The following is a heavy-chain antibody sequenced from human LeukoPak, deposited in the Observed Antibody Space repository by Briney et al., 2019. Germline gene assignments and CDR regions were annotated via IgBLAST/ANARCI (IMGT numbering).Heavy chain of an antibody. J-gene: IGHJ4*02. D-gene: IGHD3-22*01. Sequence: GGSLRLSCAASGFTFSSYAMHWVRQAPGKGLEWVAVISYDGSNKYYADSVKGRFTISRDNSKNTLYLQMNSLRAEDTAVYYCARDYRDYDSSGKFDYWGQGTLVTVSS. CDR2: ISYDGSNK. V-gene: IGHV3-30*04. CDR1: GFTFSSYA. CDR3: ARDYRDYDSSGKFDY.